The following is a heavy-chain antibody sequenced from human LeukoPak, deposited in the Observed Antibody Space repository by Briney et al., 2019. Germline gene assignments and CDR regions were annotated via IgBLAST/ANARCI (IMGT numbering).Heavy chain of an antibody. CDR1: GYTFNRYG. D-gene: IGHD1-26*01. CDR3: ARAGRGTYYYFDY. Sequence: GASVKVSCKTSGYTFNRYGVAWVRQAPGQGLEWVGWIIGSNGNTNYAQKLQGRVTMTTDTATSTAYMELRSLTSDDTAMYYCARAGRGTYYYFDYWGQGTLVTVSS. V-gene: IGHV1-18*01. CDR2: IIGSNGNT. J-gene: IGHJ4*02.